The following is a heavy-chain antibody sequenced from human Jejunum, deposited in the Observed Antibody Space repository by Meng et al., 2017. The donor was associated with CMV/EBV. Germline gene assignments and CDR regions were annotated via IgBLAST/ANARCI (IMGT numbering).Heavy chain of an antibody. V-gene: IGHV3-20*03. CDR2: IDWGSGTT. CDR3: RSGGVATGSDRGLGY. Sequence: AVSCSGLGMRRPRQAPGKGLEWLSGIDWGSGTTNYAEWVKGRCTIARANAKKALVLQMHSLRAEDTALYYCRSGGVATGSDRGLGYWGQGILVTVSS. CDR1: AVSCSGLG. D-gene: IGHD3-16*01. J-gene: IGHJ4*02.